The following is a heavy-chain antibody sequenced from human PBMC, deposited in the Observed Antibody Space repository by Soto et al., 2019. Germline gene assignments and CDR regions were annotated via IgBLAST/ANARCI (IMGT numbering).Heavy chain of an antibody. V-gene: IGHV3-48*01. CDR3: ASSASPDAY. D-gene: IGHD1-26*01. Sequence: GGSLRLSCAASGFIFSGYSMNWVRQAPGKGLEWISYINSGGXSXXXXXXVXXXXXXXRYXXKNXXXLXXXXXXXXXTAVYYCASSASPDAYWGHGTLVTISS. CDR1: GFIFSGYS. CDR2: INSGGXSX. J-gene: IGHJ4*01.